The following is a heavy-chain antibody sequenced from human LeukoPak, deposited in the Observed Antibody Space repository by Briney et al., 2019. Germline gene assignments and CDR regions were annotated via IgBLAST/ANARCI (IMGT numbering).Heavy chain of an antibody. CDR1: GFTVSSNY. CDR3: AGLYCSSTSCYGRWGYYYYYYMDV. D-gene: IGHD2-2*01. J-gene: IGHJ6*03. Sequence: PGGSLRLSCAASGFTVSSNYMSWVRQAPGKGLEWVSVIYSGGSTYYADSVKGRFTISRDNSKNTLYLQMNSLRAEDTAVYYCAGLYCSSTSCYGRWGYYYYYYMDVWGKGTTVTISS. V-gene: IGHV3-53*01. CDR2: IYSGGST.